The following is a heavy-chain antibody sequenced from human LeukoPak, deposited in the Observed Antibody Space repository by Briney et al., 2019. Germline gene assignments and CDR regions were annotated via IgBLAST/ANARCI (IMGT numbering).Heavy chain of an antibody. CDR2: IRYDGNSE. CDR1: GFTFSSYG. D-gene: IGHD3-3*01. J-gene: IGHJ4*02. Sequence: PGGSLRLSCAASGFTFSSYGMHWVRQAPGKGLEWVAFIRYDGNSEFYVDSVKGRFTISRDNSKSTLFLQMNSLRSEDTAVYYCAKVPTAWSGYYPFDYWGQGTLVTVSS. CDR3: AKVPTAWSGYYPFDY. V-gene: IGHV3-30*02.